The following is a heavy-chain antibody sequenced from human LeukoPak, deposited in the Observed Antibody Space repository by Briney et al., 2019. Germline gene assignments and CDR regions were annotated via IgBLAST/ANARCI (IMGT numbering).Heavy chain of an antibody. CDR2: INHSGST. CDR1: GGSFSGYY. V-gene: IGHV4-34*01. Sequence: SETLSLTCAVHGGSFSGYYWSWIRQPPGKGLEWIGEINHSGSTNYNPSLKSRVTISVDTSKNQFSLKLSSVTAADTAVYYCARGPYCSGGSCYHRQINWFDPWGQGTLVTVSS. J-gene: IGHJ5*02. D-gene: IGHD2-15*01. CDR3: ARGPYCSGGSCYHRQINWFDP.